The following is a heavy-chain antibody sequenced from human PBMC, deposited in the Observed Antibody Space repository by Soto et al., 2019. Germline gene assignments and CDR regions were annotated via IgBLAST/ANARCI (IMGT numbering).Heavy chain of an antibody. Sequence: ASVKVSCKASGYTFTGYYMHWVRQAPGQGLEWMGWINPNSGGTNYAQKFKGWVTMTRDTSTSTAYMELSRLRSDDTAVYYCARGGPRHDFWSGYSTPRDYYYGMDVWGQGTTVTVSS. CDR3: ARGGPRHDFWSGYSTPRDYYYGMDV. D-gene: IGHD3-3*01. CDR1: GYTFTGYY. V-gene: IGHV1-2*04. J-gene: IGHJ6*02. CDR2: INPNSGGT.